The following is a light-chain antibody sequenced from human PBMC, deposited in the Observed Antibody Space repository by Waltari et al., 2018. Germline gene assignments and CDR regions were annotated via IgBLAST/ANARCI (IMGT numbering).Light chain of an antibody. CDR3: CSYAGRGTYV. J-gene: IGLJ1*01. V-gene: IGLV2-23*02. Sequence: HSALTQPASVSGTPAQSITISCSGTTNHVGSYDLLSWYQQHPGEAPKLLICEVFKRPPDTSRRFSGAKSGSTASLTISGLQPEDEADYYCCSYAGRGTYVFGSGTKVTVL. CDR2: EVF. CDR1: TNHVGSYDL.